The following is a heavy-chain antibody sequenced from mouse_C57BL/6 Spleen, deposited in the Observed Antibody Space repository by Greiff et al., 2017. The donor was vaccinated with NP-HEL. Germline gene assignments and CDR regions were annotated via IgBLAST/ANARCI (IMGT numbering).Heavy chain of an antibody. J-gene: IGHJ4*01. Sequence: QVHVKQSGAELVKPGASVKISCKASGYAFSSYWMNWVKQRPGKGLEWIGQIYPGDGDTNYNGKFKGKATLTADKSSSTAYMQLSSLTSEDSAVYFCARLDYYAMDYWGQGTSVTVSS. CDR3: ARLDYYAMDY. CDR2: IYPGDGDT. CDR1: GYAFSSYW. V-gene: IGHV1-80*01.